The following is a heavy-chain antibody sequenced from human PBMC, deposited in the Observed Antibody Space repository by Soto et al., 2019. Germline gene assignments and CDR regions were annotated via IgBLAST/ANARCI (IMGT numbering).Heavy chain of an antibody. D-gene: IGHD3-22*01. V-gene: IGHV3-23*01. CDR1: GLDVSNFG. J-gene: IGHJ4*02. CDR2: ISDSGSGA. CDR3: AKERYSGYYDY. Sequence: GGSLRLSCAASGLDVSNFGMIWVRQAPGKGLEWVSGISDSGSGAYYADSVKGRFTISRDNSKNTLYLQMNSLRAEDTAVYYCAKERYSGYYDYWGQGTLVTVSS.